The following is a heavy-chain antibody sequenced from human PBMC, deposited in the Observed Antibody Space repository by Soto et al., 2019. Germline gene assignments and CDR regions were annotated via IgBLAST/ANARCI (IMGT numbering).Heavy chain of an antibody. Sequence: QVQLMQSGGEVKKPGASVKVSCKASGFTFRIYAIAWVRQAPGQGLEWMGWIRTHNGNANYAQNFQDRITMTADTSTNTAYLELRNLRTDDTAVYYCARVTGFSSTFPDYWGQGTLVSVSS. V-gene: IGHV1-18*04. CDR3: ARVTGFSSTFPDY. CDR2: IRTHNGNA. J-gene: IGHJ4*02. CDR1: GFTFRIYA. D-gene: IGHD6-13*01.